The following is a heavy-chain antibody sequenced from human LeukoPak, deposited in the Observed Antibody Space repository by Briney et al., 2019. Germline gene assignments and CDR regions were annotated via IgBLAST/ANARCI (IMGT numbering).Heavy chain of an antibody. J-gene: IGHJ6*03. V-gene: IGHV4-34*01. D-gene: IGHD6-6*01. CDR3: ARDFSSSSSVYYYYYMDV. CDR1: EFSVGSNY. Sequence: GSLRLSCAASEFSVGSNYMTWVRQAPGKGLEWIGEINHSGGTNYNPSLKSRVTISVDTSKNQFSLKLSSVTAADTAVYYCARDFSSSSSVYYYYYMDVWGKGTSVTVSS. CDR2: INHSGGT.